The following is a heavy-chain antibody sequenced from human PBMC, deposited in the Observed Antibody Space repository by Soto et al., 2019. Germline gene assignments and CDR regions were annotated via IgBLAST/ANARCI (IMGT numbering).Heavy chain of an antibody. V-gene: IGHV3-30-3*01. Sequence: QVQLVESGGGVVQPGRSLRLSCAASGFTFSSYAMHWVRQAPGKGLEWVAVISYDGSNKYYADSVKGRFTISRDNSKNTLYLQMNSLRAEDTAVYYCARDYVTWYQLLSGGMDVWGQGTTVTVSS. CDR1: GFTFSSYA. D-gene: IGHD2-2*01. CDR2: ISYDGSNK. J-gene: IGHJ6*02. CDR3: ARDYVTWYQLLSGGMDV.